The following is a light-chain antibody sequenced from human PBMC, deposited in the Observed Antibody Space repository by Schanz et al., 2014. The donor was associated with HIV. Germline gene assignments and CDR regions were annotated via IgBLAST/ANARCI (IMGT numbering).Light chain of an antibody. Sequence: QSALTQPASVSGSPGQSITISCTGTTSDIGTYDLVSWYQQHPGRAPKLLIYEVSKRPSGVSSRFSGSKSGSTASLTISGLQAEDEADYYCSSYTDNDTPHVVFGGGTKLTVL. J-gene: IGLJ2*01. CDR2: EVS. CDR3: SSYTDNDTPHVV. V-gene: IGLV2-23*02. CDR1: TSDIGTYDL.